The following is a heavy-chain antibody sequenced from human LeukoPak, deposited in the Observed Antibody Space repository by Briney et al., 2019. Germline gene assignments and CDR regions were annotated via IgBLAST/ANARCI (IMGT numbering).Heavy chain of an antibody. CDR2: IYSGGST. V-gene: IGHV3-66*01. Sequence: GGSLRLSCAASGFTFSSNYMSWVRQAPGKGLEWVSVIYSGGSTYSADSVKGRFTISRDNSKNTLYLQMNSLRAEDTAVYYCAREYYDSSGRQDAFDIWGQGTMVTVSS. J-gene: IGHJ3*02. CDR1: GFTFSSNY. CDR3: AREYYDSSGRQDAFDI. D-gene: IGHD3-22*01.